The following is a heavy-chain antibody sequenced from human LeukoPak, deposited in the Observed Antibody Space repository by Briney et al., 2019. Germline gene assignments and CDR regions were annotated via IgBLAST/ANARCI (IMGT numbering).Heavy chain of an antibody. CDR1: GASITINYW. D-gene: IGHD2-8*01. Sequence: SETLSLTCAVSGASITINYWWSWVRQAPGEGLEWIGEVLHTGSTTYNPSLKSRVTISVDTSKNQLSLEVTSATAADTAMYYCARNGAFSVDYWGQGILVTVSS. V-gene: IGHV4-4*02. J-gene: IGHJ4*02. CDR2: VLHTGST. CDR3: ARNGAFSVDY.